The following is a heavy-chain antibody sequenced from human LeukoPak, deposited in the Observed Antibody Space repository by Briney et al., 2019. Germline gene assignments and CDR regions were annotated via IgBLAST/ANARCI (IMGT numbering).Heavy chain of an antibody. J-gene: IGHJ4*02. CDR1: GGSISSYY. Sequence: PSETLSLTCTVSGGSISSYYWSWIRQPPGKGLEWIGYIYYSGSTNYNPSLKSRVTISVDTSKNQFSLKLSSETAADTAVYYCARHLYSSSHSPPDYWGQGTLVTVSS. CDR3: ARHLYSSSHSPPDY. V-gene: IGHV4-59*01. CDR2: IYYSGST. D-gene: IGHD6-13*01.